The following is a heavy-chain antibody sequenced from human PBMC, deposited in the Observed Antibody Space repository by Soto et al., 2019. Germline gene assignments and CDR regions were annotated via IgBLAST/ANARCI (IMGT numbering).Heavy chain of an antibody. CDR1: GFTFSSYA. CDR3: AKETLYDFWSGYSLPDYGMDV. V-gene: IGHV3-23*01. J-gene: IGHJ6*02. CDR2: ISGSGGST. D-gene: IGHD3-3*01. Sequence: GGSLRLSCAASGFTFSSYAMSWVRQAPGKGLEWVSAISGSGGSTYYADSVKGRFTISRDNSKNTLYLQMKSLRAEDTDVYYCAKETLYDFWSGYSLPDYGMDVWGQGTTVTVSS.